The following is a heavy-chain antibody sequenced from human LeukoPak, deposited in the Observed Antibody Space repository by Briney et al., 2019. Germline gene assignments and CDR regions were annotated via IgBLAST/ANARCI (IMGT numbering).Heavy chain of an antibody. J-gene: IGHJ4*02. V-gene: IGHV3-7*01. CDR1: GFTFSDYW. Sequence: GGSLRLSCTASGFTFSDYWMAWVRQAPGKGLVWVANINRDGSGNHYVDSVKGRFTIPRDNAKNSLYLQMNSLRAEDTAVYYCARFWLAVYSSSSSDYWGQGTLVTVSS. CDR2: INRDGSGN. D-gene: IGHD6-6*01. CDR3: ARFWLAVYSSSSSDY.